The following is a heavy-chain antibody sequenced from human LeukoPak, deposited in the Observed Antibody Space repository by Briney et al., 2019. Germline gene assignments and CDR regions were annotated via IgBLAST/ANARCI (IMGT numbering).Heavy chain of an antibody. J-gene: IGHJ5*02. CDR1: GYSISSGYY. V-gene: IGHV4-38-2*02. CDR2: IYHSGST. CDR3: ARRDCSSTSCYSYWFDP. D-gene: IGHD2-2*01. Sequence: SETLSLTCTVSGYSISSGYYCGWIRQPPGKGLEWIGSIYHSGSTYYNPALKSRVTISVDTSKNQFSLKLSSVTAADTAVYYWARRDCSSTSCYSYWFDPWGQGTLVTVSS.